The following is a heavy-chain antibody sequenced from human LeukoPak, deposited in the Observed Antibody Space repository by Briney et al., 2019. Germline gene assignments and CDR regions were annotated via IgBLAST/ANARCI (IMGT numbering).Heavy chain of an antibody. Sequence: PSETLSLTCAVYGGSFSGYYWSWIRQPPGKGLEWIGEINHSGSTNYNPSLKSRVTISVDRSKNQFSLKLSSVTAADTAVYYCARATGRVDSSGLALDYWGQGTLVTVSS. V-gene: IGHV4-34*01. CDR2: INHSGST. CDR1: GGSFSGYY. J-gene: IGHJ4*02. CDR3: ARATGRVDSSGLALDY. D-gene: IGHD3-22*01.